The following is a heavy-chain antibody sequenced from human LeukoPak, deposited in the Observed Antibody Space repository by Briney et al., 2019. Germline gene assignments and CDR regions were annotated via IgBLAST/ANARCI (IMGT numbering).Heavy chain of an antibody. CDR3: ARAYYYDSSGYRYYFDY. CDR1: GGSISSGGYY. D-gene: IGHD3-22*01. J-gene: IGHJ4*02. Sequence: SQTLSLTCTVSGGSISSGGYYWSWIRQHPGKGLEWIGYIYYSGSAYYNPSLKSRVTISVDTSKNQFSLKLSSVTAADTAVYYRARAYYYDSSGYRYYFDYWGQGTLVTVSS. CDR2: IYYSGSA. V-gene: IGHV4-31*03.